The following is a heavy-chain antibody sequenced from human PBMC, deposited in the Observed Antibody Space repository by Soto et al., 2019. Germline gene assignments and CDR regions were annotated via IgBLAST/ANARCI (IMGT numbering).Heavy chain of an antibody. CDR1: EFTFSSYA. CDR2: ISGSGGST. CDR3: AIDIVVVVAATYGMDV. Sequence: GGSLRLSCAASEFTFSSYAMSWVRQAPGKGLEWVSAISGSGGSTYYADSVKGRFTISRDNSKNTLYLQMNSLRAEDTAVYYCAIDIVVVVAATYGMDVWGQGTTVTVSS. D-gene: IGHD2-15*01. J-gene: IGHJ6*02. V-gene: IGHV3-23*01.